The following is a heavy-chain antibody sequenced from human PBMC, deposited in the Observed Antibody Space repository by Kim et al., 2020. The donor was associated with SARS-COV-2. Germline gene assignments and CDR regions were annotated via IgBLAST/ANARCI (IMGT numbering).Heavy chain of an antibody. CDR2: VSPADSIT. J-gene: IGHJ3*01. D-gene: IGHD3-22*01. CDR1: GYSFTDFW. V-gene: IGHV5-51*01. CDR3: ARCHYYDSGGNYWAKSFDF. Sequence: GESLKISCEGSGYSFTDFWIAWVRHMPGKGLEWMGIVSPADSITKYSPSFQGQVTISADKSISTAFLQWSSLKASDTAMYYCARCHYYDSGGNYWAKSFDFWGLGTMVTVSS.